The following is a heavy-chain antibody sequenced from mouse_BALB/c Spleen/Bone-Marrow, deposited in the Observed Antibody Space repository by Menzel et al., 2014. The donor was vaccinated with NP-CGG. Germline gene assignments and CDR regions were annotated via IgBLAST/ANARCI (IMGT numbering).Heavy chain of an antibody. Sequence: EVQLVESGGGLVQPKGSLKLSCAASGLTFNTYAMNWVRQAPGKGLEWVARIRSKSNNYATYYADSVKDRSTISRDDSQSMLYLQMNNLKTEDTAMYCCVRRDYGYGGFAYWGQGTPVTVSA. V-gene: IGHV10-1*02. CDR2: IRSKSNNYAT. CDR1: GLTFNTYA. CDR3: VRRDYGYGGFAY. J-gene: IGHJ3*01. D-gene: IGHD1-2*01.